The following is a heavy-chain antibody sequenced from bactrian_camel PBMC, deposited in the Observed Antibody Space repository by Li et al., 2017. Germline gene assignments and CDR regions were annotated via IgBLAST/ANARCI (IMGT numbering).Heavy chain of an antibody. CDR3: AAGPDVGREKHLTADQVLSIRRNNF. V-gene: IGHV3-3*01. J-gene: IGHJ4*01. CDR2: IYWGGLSP. D-gene: IGHD3*01. CDR1: DNAGSRHC. Sequence: VQLVESGGGSVQVGGSLRLSCRISDNAGSRHCMGWFRQGSGEEREGVATIYWGGLSPYYADSVQGRFTISRDSATNTVYLEMTRLKAEDTAMYYCAAGPDVGREKHLTADQVLSIRRNNFWGQGTQVTVS.